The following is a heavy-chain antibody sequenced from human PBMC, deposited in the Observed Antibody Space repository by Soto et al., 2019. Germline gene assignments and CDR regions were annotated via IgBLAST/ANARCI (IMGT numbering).Heavy chain of an antibody. CDR3: ARDRGSGWLVY. J-gene: IGHJ4*02. Sequence: ASVKVSCKASGYTFTSYGISWVRQAPGQGLEWMGWVGAYNGNTNYAQKFQGRVTMTTDTSTSTAYMELRSLRSDDTAVYYCARDRGSGWLVYWGQGTQVTVSS. V-gene: IGHV1-18*01. CDR2: VGAYNGNT. CDR1: GYTFTSYG. D-gene: IGHD6-19*01.